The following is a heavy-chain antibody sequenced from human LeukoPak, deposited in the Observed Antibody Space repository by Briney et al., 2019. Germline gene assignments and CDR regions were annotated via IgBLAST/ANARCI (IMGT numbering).Heavy chain of an antibody. Sequence: GGSLRLSCAASGFTFSSYSMNWVRQAPGKGLEWVSSISSSSSYIYYADSVKGRFTISRDNAKNSLYLQMNSLRAEDTAVYYCARDMEAIRGSYPSSGYWGQGTLVTVSS. CDR1: GFTFSSYS. CDR2: ISSSSSYI. J-gene: IGHJ4*02. CDR3: ARDMEAIRGSYPSSGY. D-gene: IGHD1-26*01. V-gene: IGHV3-21*01.